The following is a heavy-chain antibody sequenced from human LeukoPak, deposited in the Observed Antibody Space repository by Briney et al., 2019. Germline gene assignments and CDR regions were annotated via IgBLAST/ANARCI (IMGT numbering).Heavy chain of an antibody. CDR2: IKQDGSEI. CDR1: GFTFSSHW. V-gene: IGHV3-7*01. D-gene: IGHD4-17*01. CDR3: ARTGDYESFDY. J-gene: IGHJ4*02. Sequence: GGSLRLSCVASGFTFSSHWMSWVRQAPGKGLEWVANIKQDGSEIYYVDSVKGRFTITRDNAKNSLYLQMNSLRAEDTAVYYCARTGDYESFDYWGQGTLVTVSS.